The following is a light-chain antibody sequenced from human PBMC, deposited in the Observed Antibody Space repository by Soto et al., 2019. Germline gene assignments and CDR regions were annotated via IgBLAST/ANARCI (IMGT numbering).Light chain of an antibody. CDR1: SSNIGSNY. Sequence: QSVLTQPPSASGTPGQRVTISCSGSSSNIGSNYVYWYQQVPGTAPRLLMYRASQRPSGVPDRFSGSKSGTSASLAISGLRSEDEADYYCAAWDDTLNGLVFGGGTKLTFL. V-gene: IGLV1-47*01. J-gene: IGLJ2*01. CDR3: AAWDDTLNGLV. CDR2: RAS.